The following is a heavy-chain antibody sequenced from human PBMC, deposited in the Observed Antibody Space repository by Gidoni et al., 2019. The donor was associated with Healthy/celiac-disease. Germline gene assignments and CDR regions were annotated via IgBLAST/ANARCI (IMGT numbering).Heavy chain of an antibody. CDR2: ISGSGGST. J-gene: IGHJ4*02. D-gene: IGHD2-15*01. CDR1: GFTFSSSA. CDR3: AKAEALVVVAAAIDY. Sequence: EVQLLESGGGLVQPGGSLRLSCAASGFTFSSSAMSWVRQAPGKGLEWVSAISGSGGSTYYADSVKGRFTISRDNSKNTLYLQMNSLRAEDTAVYYCAKAEALVVVAAAIDYWGQGTLVTVSS. V-gene: IGHV3-23*01.